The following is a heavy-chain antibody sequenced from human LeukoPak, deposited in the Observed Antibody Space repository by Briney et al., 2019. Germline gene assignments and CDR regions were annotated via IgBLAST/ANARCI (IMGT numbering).Heavy chain of an antibody. J-gene: IGHJ6*02. D-gene: IGHD2-15*01. Sequence: PGGSLRLSCAASGFTVSKDYMTWVRQAPGKGLECVSVIYSGGSTYYADSVKGRFTISRVNSKNSLYLQMNSLRTEDTALYYCAKDIESYYGMDVWGQGTTVTVSS. V-gene: IGHV3-53*05. CDR1: GFTVSKDY. CDR2: IYSGGST. CDR3: AKDIESYYGMDV.